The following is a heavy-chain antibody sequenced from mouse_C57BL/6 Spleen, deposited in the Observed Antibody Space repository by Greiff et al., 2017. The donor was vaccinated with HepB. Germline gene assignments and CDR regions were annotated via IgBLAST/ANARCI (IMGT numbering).Heavy chain of an antibody. V-gene: IGHV1-61*01. CDR3: ARYYYGSSYYFDY. CDR1: GYTFTSYW. Sequence: VKLMESGAELVRPGSSVKLSCKASGYTFTSYWMDWVKQRPGQGLEWIGNIYPSDSETHYNQKFKDKATLTVDKSSSTAYMQLSSLTSEDSAVYYCARYYYGSSYYFDYWGQGTTLTVSS. CDR2: IYPSDSET. J-gene: IGHJ2*01. D-gene: IGHD1-1*01.